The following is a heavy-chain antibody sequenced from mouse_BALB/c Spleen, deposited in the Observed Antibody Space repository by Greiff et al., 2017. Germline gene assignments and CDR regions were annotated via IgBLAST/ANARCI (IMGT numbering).Heavy chain of an antibody. V-gene: IGHV5-4*02. CDR2: ISDGGSYT. Sequence: EVQVVESGGGLVKPGGSLKLSCAASGFTFSDYYMYWVRQTPEKRLEWVATISDGGSYTYYPDSVKGRFTISRDNAKNNLYLQMSSLKSEDTAMYYCAREHEGASWFAYWGQGTLVTVSA. CDR1: GFTFSDYY. J-gene: IGHJ3*01. CDR3: AREHEGASWFAY.